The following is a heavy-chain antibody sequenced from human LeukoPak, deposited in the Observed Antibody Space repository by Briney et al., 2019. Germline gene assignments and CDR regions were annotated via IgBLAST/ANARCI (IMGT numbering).Heavy chain of an antibody. CDR2: ISWNSGSI. CDR1: GFTFDDYA. D-gene: IGHD2-21*02. CDR3: ARIFFSGGDKNAFDI. J-gene: IGHJ3*02. Sequence: GGSLRLSCAASGFTFDDYAMHWVRQAPGKGLEWVSGISWNSGSIGYADSVKGRFTISRDNAKDSLYLQMNSLRAEDTALYYCARIFFSGGDKNAFDIWGQGTMVTVSS. V-gene: IGHV3-9*01.